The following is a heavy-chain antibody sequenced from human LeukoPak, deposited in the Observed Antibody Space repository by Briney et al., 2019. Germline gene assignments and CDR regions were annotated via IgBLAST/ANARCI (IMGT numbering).Heavy chain of an antibody. CDR2: IYYSGST. CDR1: GGSISSSSYY. CDR3: ARGVAVAGRRGVPKPAYYMDV. V-gene: IGHV4-39*07. Sequence: PSETLSLTCTVSGGSISSSSYYWGWIRQPPGKGLEWIGSIYYSGSTYYNPSLKSRVTIPVDTSKNQFSLKLGSVTAADTAVYYCARGVAVAGRRGVPKPAYYMDVWGKGTTVTVSS. J-gene: IGHJ6*03. D-gene: IGHD6-19*01.